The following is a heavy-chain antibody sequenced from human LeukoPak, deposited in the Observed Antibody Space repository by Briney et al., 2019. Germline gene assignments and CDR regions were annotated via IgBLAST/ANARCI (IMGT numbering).Heavy chain of an antibody. D-gene: IGHD2-2*01. CDR2: ISYDGSNK. CDR3: ARDFVVVPAAINVDY. CDR1: GFTFSSYA. Sequence: GGSLRLSCAASGFTFSSYAMHWVRQAPGKGLEWVAVISYDGSNKYYADSVKGRFTISRDNSKNTLYLQMNSLRAEDTAVYYCARDFVVVPAAINVDYWGQGTLVTVSS. V-gene: IGHV3-30*01. J-gene: IGHJ4*02.